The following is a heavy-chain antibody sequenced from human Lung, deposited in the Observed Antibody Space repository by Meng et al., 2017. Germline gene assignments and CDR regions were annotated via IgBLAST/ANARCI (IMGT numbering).Heavy chain of an antibody. CDR1: CGSLRDYY. J-gene: IGHJ4*02. CDR2: INHSGST. V-gene: IGHV4-34*01. CDR3: ARGPTTMAHDFDY. Sequence: VRLQQWGVGLLKPSGPRSLTCVVSCGSLRDYYWGWIRQPPGKGLEWIGEINHSGSTNYNPSLESRATISVDTSQNNLSLKLSSVTAADSAVYYCARGPTTMAHDFDYWGQGTLVTVSS. D-gene: IGHD4-11*01.